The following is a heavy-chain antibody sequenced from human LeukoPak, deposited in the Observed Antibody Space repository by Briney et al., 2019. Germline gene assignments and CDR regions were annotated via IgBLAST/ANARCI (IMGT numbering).Heavy chain of an antibody. D-gene: IGHD3-16*01. J-gene: IGHJ3*02. Sequence: GGSLRPSCAASGFTFSSYTMNWIRQAPGKRLEWVSYIISSTSTRSYADSSMGRFTISRANDKNSLYLQMNSLIPEATAVYNCARDKDYAFDIWGQGTIVTVSS. V-gene: IGHV3-48*01. CDR3: ARDKDYAFDI. CDR1: GFTFSSYT. CDR2: IISSTSTR.